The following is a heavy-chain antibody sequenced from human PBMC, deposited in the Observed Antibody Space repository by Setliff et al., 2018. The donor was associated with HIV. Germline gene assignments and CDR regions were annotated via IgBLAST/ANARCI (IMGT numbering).Heavy chain of an antibody. J-gene: IGHJ3*02. D-gene: IGHD6-13*01. CDR2: IGSYSGYT. CDR3: ARDPGYKSSWYGAFDI. Sequence: ASVKVSCKASNYTLINYGVSWVRQAPGQGLEWMGWIGSYSGYTIYAQKFQDRLTMTTDTSTTTASMELRSLRSDDTAVYYCARDPGYKSSWYGAFDIWGQGTMVTVSS. CDR1: NYTLINYG. V-gene: IGHV1-18*01.